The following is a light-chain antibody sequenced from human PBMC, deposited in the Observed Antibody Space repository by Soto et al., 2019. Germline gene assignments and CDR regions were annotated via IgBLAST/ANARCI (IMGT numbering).Light chain of an antibody. Sequence: QAVVTQPPSVSGAPGQRVTISCTGSSSNIGAGYDVHWYQQLPGTAPKLLIYGNSNGPSGVPDRFSGSKSGTSASLAITVLQAEDEADYYCQSYDSSLSGSVFGGGTKLTVL. J-gene: IGLJ2*01. V-gene: IGLV1-40*01. CDR2: GNS. CDR3: QSYDSSLSGSV. CDR1: SSNIGAGYD.